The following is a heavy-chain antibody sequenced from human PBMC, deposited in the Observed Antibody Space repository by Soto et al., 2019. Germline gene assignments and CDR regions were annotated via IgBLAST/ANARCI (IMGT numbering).Heavy chain of an antibody. CDR2: VRPGGGKT. J-gene: IGHJ4*02. CDR1: GYTFTNYY. Sequence: GASVKVSCKASGYTFTNYYIHWRRQAPGQGLEWLGIVRPGGGKTESAQRFQGRVTITRDTSASTAYMELSSLRSEDTAVYYCARAGSSPIPLAFDYWGQGTLVTVSS. D-gene: IGHD6-13*01. CDR3: ARAGSSPIPLAFDY. V-gene: IGHV1-46*01.